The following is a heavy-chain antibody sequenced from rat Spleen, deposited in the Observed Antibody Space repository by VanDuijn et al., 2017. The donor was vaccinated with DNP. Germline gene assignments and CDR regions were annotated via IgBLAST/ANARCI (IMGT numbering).Heavy chain of an antibody. D-gene: IGHD2-2*01. CDR1: GFNFNNNW. CDR3: VREDKGVDA. J-gene: IGHJ4*01. Sequence: EVKLVESGGGLVQPGKSLKLSCAASGFNFNNNWMGWVRQAPGKGLERIGEINKDSRTIDYSPSLKEKLTISRDNAQNTLYLQMSKLGSEDTAIYYCVREDKGVDAWGQGVSVTVSS. V-gene: IGHV4-2*01. CDR2: INKDSRTI.